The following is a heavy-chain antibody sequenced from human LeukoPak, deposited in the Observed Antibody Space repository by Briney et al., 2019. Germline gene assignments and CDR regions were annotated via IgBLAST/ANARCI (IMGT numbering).Heavy chain of an antibody. CDR2: IKQDGSEE. CDR3: ATRNNGCPYH. J-gene: IGHJ4*02. V-gene: IGHV3-7*01. D-gene: IGHD5-24*01. CDR1: GFTFSNYA. Sequence: GGSLRLSCAAPGFTFSNYAMSWVRQAPGKGLEWVAKIKQDGSEEYYVDSVRGRFTISRDNAKNSVYLQMNSLRAEDTAVYYCATRNNGCPYHWGQGTLVTVSS.